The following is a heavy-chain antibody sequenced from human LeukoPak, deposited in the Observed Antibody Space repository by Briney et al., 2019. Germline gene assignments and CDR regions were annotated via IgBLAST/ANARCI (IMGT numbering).Heavy chain of an antibody. CDR2: ISPNTGAT. D-gene: IGHD6-19*01. CDR3: ARDRVGSGWPRPFYFEF. Sequence: ASVRDSCKPSGYTFTGYYIHWVRQAPGQRLEWLGWISPNTGATMFAHKFQDRVSMTRDTSIDTAYLELTSLTADDTALYYCARDRVGSGWPRPFYFEFWGQGTLVTVSS. CDR1: GYTFTGYY. J-gene: IGHJ4*02. V-gene: IGHV1-2*02.